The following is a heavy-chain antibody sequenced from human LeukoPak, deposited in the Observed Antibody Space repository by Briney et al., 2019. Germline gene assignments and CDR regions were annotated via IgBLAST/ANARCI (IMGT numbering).Heavy chain of an antibody. CDR2: ISYDGSNK. D-gene: IGHD4-17*01. J-gene: IGHJ6*02. V-gene: IGHV3-30*18. CDR1: GFTFSSYG. Sequence: GRSLRLSCAVSGFTFSSYGMHWVRQAPGKGLEWVAVISYDGSNKYYADSVKGRFTISRDNSKNTLYLQMNSLRAEDTAVYYCAKDLDNPNDYGDYKAYYHGMDVWGQGTTVTVSS. CDR3: AKDLDNPNDYGDYKAYYHGMDV.